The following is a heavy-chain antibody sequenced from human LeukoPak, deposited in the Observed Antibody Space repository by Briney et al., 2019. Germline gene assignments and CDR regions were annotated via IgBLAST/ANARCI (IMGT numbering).Heavy chain of an antibody. CDR3: ARGSEGFWSGYYTDCFDY. CDR1: GGSISSSSYY. J-gene: IGHJ4*02. V-gene: IGHV4-39*01. CDR2: IYYSGST. D-gene: IGHD3-3*01. Sequence: SETLSLTCTVSGGSISSSSYYWGWIRQPPGKGLEWIGSIYYSGSTYYNPSLESRVTISVDTSKNQFSLKLSSVTAADTAVYYCARGSEGFWSGYYTDCFDYWGQGTLVTVSS.